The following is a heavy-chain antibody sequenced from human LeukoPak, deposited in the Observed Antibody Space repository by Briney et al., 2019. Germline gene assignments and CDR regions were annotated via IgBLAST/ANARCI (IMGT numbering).Heavy chain of an antibody. J-gene: IGHJ4*02. V-gene: IGHV4-59*01. CDR1: GGSISSYY. D-gene: IGHD2-2*02. CDR3: ARGYCSSTSCYNLDY. CDR2: IYYSGST. Sequence: TSETLSLTCTVSGGSISSYYWSWIRQPPGKGLEWIGYIYYSGSTNYNPSLKSRVTMSVDTSKNQFSLKLSSVTAADTAVYYCARGYCSSTSCYNLDYWGQGTLVTVSS.